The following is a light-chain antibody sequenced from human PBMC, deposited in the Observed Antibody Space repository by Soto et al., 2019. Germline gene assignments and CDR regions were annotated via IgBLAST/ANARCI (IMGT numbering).Light chain of an antibody. CDR3: QKDNCAPRT. CDR1: QGINNY. J-gene: IGKJ4*01. Sequence: DIQMTQSPSSLSASVGDRVTITCRASQGINNYLSWYQQRPGKVPKPLIYAASTVQSGVPSRFSGSGSGTDFTLTISSLQPEDVATYYFQKDNCAPRTFGGGTKVESK. V-gene: IGKV1-27*01. CDR2: AAS.